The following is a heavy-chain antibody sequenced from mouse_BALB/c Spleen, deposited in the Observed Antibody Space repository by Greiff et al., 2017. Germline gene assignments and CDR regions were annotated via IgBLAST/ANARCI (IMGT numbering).Heavy chain of an antibody. D-gene: IGHD1-1*01. V-gene: IGHV14-3*02. J-gene: IGHJ4*01. CDR1: GFNIKDTY. CDR2: IDPANGNT. CDR3: ARALITTVVATRNAMDY. Sequence: EVKLLESGAELVKPGASVKLSCTASGFNIKDTYMHWVKQRPEQGLEWIGRIDPANGNTKYDPKFQGKATITADTSSNTAYLQLSSLTSEDTAVYYCARALITTVVATRNAMDYWGQGTSVTVSS.